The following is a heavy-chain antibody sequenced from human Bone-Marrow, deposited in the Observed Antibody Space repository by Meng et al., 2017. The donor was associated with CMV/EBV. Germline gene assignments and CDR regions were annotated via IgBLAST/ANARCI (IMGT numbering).Heavy chain of an antibody. CDR2: IKQDGSEK. V-gene: IGHV3-7*03. D-gene: IGHD5-18*01. CDR1: GFSFQKYA. Sequence: GGSLRLSCVASGFSFQKYAMYWVRQAPGKGLEWVANIKQDGSEKYYVDSVKGRFTISRDNAKNSLYLQMNSLRAEDTALYYCAKDRGQVWFYGMDVWGQGTTVTGSS. CDR3: AKDRGQVWFYGMDV. J-gene: IGHJ6*01.